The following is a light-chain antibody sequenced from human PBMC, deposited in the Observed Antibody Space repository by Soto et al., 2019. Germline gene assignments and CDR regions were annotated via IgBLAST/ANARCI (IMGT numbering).Light chain of an antibody. CDR2: KAS. Sequence: DIQMTQSPSTLSGSVGDRVTITCRASQTISSWLAWYQQKPGKAPKLLIYKASTLKSGVPSRFSGSGSGTDFTLTISSLQPEDVATYYCQQSFTTPVTFGQGTKVDTK. CDR3: QQSFTTPVT. J-gene: IGKJ1*01. V-gene: IGKV1-5*03. CDR1: QTISSW.